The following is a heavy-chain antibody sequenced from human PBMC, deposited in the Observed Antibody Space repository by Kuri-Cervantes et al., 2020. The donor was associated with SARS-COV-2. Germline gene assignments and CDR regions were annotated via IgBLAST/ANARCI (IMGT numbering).Heavy chain of an antibody. D-gene: IGHD4-23*01. V-gene: IGHV4-34*01. J-gene: IGHJ4*02. CDR2: INHSGST. Sequence: ESLKISCAVYGGSFSGYYWSWIRQPPGKGLEWIGEINHSGSTNCNPSLKSRVTISVDTSKNQFSLKLSSVTAADTAVYYCARVKSVVTPDIDYWGQGTLVTVSS. CDR3: ARVKSVVTPDIDY. CDR1: GGSFSGYY.